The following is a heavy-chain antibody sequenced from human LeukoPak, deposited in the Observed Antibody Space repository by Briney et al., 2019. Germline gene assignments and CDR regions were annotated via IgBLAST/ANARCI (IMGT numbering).Heavy chain of an antibody. V-gene: IGHV3-66*02. CDR2: TYSGDNT. D-gene: IGHD3-10*01. Sequence: GGSLRLFSAASGFTVSSNHMTWVRQAPGKGLEWISITYSGDNTYYTDSVKGRFTISRDNSKNTLYLQMNSLRAEDTGVYFCARPGYYYGSGSTFYAMDVWGQGTTVTVSS. J-gene: IGHJ6*02. CDR3: ARPGYYYGSGSTFYAMDV. CDR1: GFTVSSNH.